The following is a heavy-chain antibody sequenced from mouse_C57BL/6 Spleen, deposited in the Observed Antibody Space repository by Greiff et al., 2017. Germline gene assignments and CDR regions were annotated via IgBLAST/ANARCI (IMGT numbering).Heavy chain of an antibody. CDR1: GFTFSSYA. CDR3: ARLDDGYSPYFDY. J-gene: IGHJ2*01. CDR2: ISDGGSYT. Sequence: EVKLVESGGGLVKPGGSLKLSCAASGFTFSSYAMSWVRQTPEKRLEWVATISDGGSYTYYPDNVKGRFTISRDNAKNNLYLQMSHLKSEDTAMYYCARLDDGYSPYFDYWGQGTTLTVSS. V-gene: IGHV5-4*03. D-gene: IGHD2-3*01.